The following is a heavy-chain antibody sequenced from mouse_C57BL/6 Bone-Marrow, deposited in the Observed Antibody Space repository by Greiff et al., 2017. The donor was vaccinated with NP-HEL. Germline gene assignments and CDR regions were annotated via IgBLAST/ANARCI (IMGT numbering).Heavy chain of an antibody. V-gene: IGHV5-15*01. CDR3: ARGGLLPFAY. Sequence: EVHLVESGGGLVQPGGSLKLSCAASGFTFSDYGMAWVRQAPRKGPEWVAFISNLAYSIYYADTVTGRFTISRENAKNTLDLEMSSLRSEDTAMYYCARGGLLPFAYWGQGTLVTVSA. J-gene: IGHJ3*01. CDR2: ISNLAYSI. D-gene: IGHD2-3*01. CDR1: GFTFSDYG.